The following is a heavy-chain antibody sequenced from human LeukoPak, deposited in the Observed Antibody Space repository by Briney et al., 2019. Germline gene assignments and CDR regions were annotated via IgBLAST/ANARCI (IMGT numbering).Heavy chain of an antibody. CDR3: SRGSRFDY. J-gene: IGHJ4*02. Sequence: GGSLRLSCAASGFKFTSYIMNWVRQAPGKGLEWISYISSSGSSIYYADSVKGRFTIPRDNAKNSSVLQMTNLNAEASAVDFFSRGSRFDYWGQGEPVTVSS. CDR2: ISSSGSSI. V-gene: IGHV3-48*04. CDR1: GFKFTSYI.